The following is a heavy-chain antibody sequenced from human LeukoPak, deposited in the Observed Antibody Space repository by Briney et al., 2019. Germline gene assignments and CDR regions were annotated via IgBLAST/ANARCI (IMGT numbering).Heavy chain of an antibody. CDR1: GFPFSGSA. D-gene: IGHD2-8*02. Sequence: GGSLRLSCVASGFPFSGSAMHWVRQASGKGLEWVGRIRSKTNNYATAFAASLKGRFTISRDDSKNTAYLQISSLTTEDTAVYYCTRAFYDTGGSNWFDPWGQGTLVTVSS. CDR2: IRSKTNNYAT. J-gene: IGHJ5*02. V-gene: IGHV3-73*01. CDR3: TRAFYDTGGSNWFDP.